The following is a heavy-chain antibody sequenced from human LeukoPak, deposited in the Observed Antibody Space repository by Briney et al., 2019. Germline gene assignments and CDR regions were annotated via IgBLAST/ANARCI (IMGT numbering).Heavy chain of an antibody. CDR1: GGSISSGGYY. D-gene: IGHD2-15*01. Sequence: SETLSLTCTVSGGSISSGGYYWSWIRQHPGKGLEWIGYIYYGGSTYYNPSLKSRVTISVDTSKNQFSLKLSSVTAADTAVYYCARAPYCSGGSCPWFDPWGQGTLVTVSS. J-gene: IGHJ5*02. V-gene: IGHV4-31*03. CDR3: ARAPYCSGGSCPWFDP. CDR2: IYYGGST.